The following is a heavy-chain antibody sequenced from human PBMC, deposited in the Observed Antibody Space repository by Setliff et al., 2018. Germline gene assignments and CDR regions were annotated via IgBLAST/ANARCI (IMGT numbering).Heavy chain of an antibody. V-gene: IGHV4-4*07. Sequence: SETLSLTCTVSGGSISTYYWSWTRRPAGKGLEWIGRVFVSGSTNYNPSLKGRVTMSVDTSKNQFSLKLTSVTAADTAMYYCARDTSSDWAAWFDPWSQGILVTVSS. J-gene: IGHJ5*02. CDR1: GGSISTYY. D-gene: IGHD6-19*01. CDR2: VFVSGST. CDR3: ARDTSSDWAAWFDP.